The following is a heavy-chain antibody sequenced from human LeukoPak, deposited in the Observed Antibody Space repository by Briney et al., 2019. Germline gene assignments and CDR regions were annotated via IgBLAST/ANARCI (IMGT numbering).Heavy chain of an antibody. CDR1: GFTFSSYG. CDR2: IWYDGSNK. D-gene: IGHD3-22*01. CDR3: ARTYYDSSGYYLPFDY. Sequence: QAGGSLRLSCAASGFTFSSYGMHWVRQAPGKGLEWVAVIWYDGSNKYYADSVKGRFTISRDNAKNSLYLQMNSLRAEDTALYYCARTYYDSSGYYLPFDYWGQGTLVTVSS. V-gene: IGHV3-33*01. J-gene: IGHJ4*02.